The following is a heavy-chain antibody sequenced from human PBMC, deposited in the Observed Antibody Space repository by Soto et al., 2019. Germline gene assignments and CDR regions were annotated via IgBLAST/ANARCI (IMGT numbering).Heavy chain of an antibody. Sequence: GGSLRLSCAASGFTFSSYGMHWVRQAPGKGLEWVSSISPTGACMYYADSVKGRFTISRDNAKTSLYLQMNSLRAEDTAIYYCARDPGGAVPLARHDYWGQGTQVTV. CDR2: ISPTGACM. V-gene: IGHV3-21*01. J-gene: IGHJ4*02. D-gene: IGHD1-26*01. CDR1: GFTFSSYG. CDR3: ARDPGGAVPLARHDY.